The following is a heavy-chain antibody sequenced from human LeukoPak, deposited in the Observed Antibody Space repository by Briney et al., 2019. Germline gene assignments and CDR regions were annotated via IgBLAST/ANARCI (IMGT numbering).Heavy chain of an antibody. J-gene: IGHJ4*02. V-gene: IGHV4-31*03. CDR1: GGSISSGDYY. D-gene: IGHD6-13*01. Sequence: PSQTLSLTCTVSGGSISSGDYYWSWIRQHPGKGLEWIGYIYTSGSTYYDPSLKSRVTISVDTSKIQFSLKLSSVTAADTAVYYCARGGSSWYWPLFDYWGQGTLVTVSS. CDR3: ARGGSSWYWPLFDY. CDR2: IYTSGST.